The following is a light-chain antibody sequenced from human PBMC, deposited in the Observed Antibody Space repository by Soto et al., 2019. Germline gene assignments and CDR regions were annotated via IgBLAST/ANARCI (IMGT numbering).Light chain of an antibody. J-gene: IGLJ2*01. CDR1: TSFVGSYNR. CDR2: EGN. Sequence: QSALTQPASVSGSPGQSITFSCTGTTSFVGSYNRVSWYQVHPGKAPKLMIYEGNKRPSGVSNRFSGSTSANTASLTISGLQAEDEADYYCGSYAGSYTHVVFGGGTKVTVL. V-gene: IGLV2-23*01. CDR3: GSYAGSYTHVV.